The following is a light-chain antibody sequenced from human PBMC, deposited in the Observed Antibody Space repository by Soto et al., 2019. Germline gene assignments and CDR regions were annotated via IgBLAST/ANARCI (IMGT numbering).Light chain of an antibody. J-gene: IGLJ1*01. CDR2: EVY. Sequence: QSALTQPPSASGSPGQSVTISCTGTSSDVGGYNYVSWYQQHPGKAPKLIIYEVYKRPSGVPDRFSGSKSGNTAALTVSGLQAEDEADYYCSSYVDTNSYVFGTGTKLTVL. V-gene: IGLV2-8*01. CDR3: SSYVDTNSYV. CDR1: SSDVGGYNY.